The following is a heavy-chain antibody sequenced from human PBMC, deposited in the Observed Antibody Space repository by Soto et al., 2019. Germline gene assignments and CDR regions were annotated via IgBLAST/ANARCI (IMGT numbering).Heavy chain of an antibody. J-gene: IGHJ6*03. CDR2: FSAYNGNT. CDR3: ARDRGVAPPVAGNTHYYYYMDV. Sequence: QDRLVQSGVEVKKPGASVRVSCKASGYSFTNYGITWVRQAPGQGFEWMGWFSAYNGNTNYAQKFQGRVTLTTDASTSTAYLQLRSLRSDDTAVYYCARDRGVAPPVAGNTHYYYYMDVWGKGTTVTVSS. CDR1: GYSFTNYG. D-gene: IGHD6-19*01. V-gene: IGHV1-18*01.